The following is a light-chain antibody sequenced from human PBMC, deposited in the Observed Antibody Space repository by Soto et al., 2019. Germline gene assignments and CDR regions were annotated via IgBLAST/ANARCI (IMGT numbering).Light chain of an antibody. CDR3: LSKVGSNKPA. V-gene: IGLV2-8*01. CDR2: DVN. Sequence: QSALTQPPSASGSPGQSVAISCSGTSSDVGGYNYVSWYQQHPGKAPKLMIYDVNKRPSGVPDRFSGSKSGNTASLTVSGLEAENEPDYNCLSKVGSNKPAFGGGTK. J-gene: IGLJ3*02. CDR1: SSDVGGYNY.